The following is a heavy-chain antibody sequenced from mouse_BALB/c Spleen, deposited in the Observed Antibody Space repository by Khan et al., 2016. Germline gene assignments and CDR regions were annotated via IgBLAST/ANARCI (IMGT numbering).Heavy chain of an antibody. V-gene: IGHV5-4*02. D-gene: IGHD1-1*01. CDR3: ARAGSTYSYWYFDV. CDR2: ISDGGTYI. Sequence: EVELVESGGGLVKPGGSLKLSCAASGFTFSDYYMYWVRQTPEKRLEWVETISDGGTYIYYPDSVKGRFTISRDNAKNNLYLEMSSMKSEDTAMNYRARAGSTYSYWYFDVWGAGTTVTVSS. CDR1: GFTFSDYY. J-gene: IGHJ1*01.